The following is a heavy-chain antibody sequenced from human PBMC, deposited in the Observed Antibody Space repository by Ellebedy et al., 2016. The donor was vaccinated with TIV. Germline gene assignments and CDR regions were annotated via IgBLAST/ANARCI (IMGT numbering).Heavy chain of an antibody. V-gene: IGHV4-39*01. CDR2: VYYSGSP. Sequence: MPSETLSLTCSVSGGSVSSTRYYWAWSRQPPGKGLEYIGSVYYSGSPYYNTSFKSLVTLSADTSKNQFSLNLRTVTAANTAVYYCARTDPWQPIDDWGQGILVSVSS. J-gene: IGHJ4*02. CDR3: ARTDPWQPIDD. CDR1: GGSVSSTRYY. D-gene: IGHD2-21*02.